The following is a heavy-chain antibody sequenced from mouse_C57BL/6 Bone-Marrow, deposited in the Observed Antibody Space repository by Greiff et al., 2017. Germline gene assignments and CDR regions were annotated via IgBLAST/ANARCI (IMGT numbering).Heavy chain of an antibody. J-gene: IGHJ1*03. V-gene: IGHV1-55*01. D-gene: IGHD2-2*01. Sequence: QVHVKQPGAELVKPGASVKMSCKASGYTFTSYWITWVKQRPGQGLEWIGDIYPGSGSTNYNEKFKSKATLTVDTSSSTAYMQLSSLTSEDSAVYYGARRGYPYWYFDVWGTGTTVTVSS. CDR2: IYPGSGST. CDR1: GYTFTSYW. CDR3: ARRGYPYWYFDV.